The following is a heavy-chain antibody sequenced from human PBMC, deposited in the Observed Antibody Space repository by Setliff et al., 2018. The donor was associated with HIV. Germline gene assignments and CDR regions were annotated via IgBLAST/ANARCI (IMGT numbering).Heavy chain of an antibody. CDR3: ARTSIRSGWGRNNCFDP. CDR1: GYSISSGYY. V-gene: IGHV4-38-2*02. CDR2: IYLSGST. D-gene: IGHD6-19*01. Sequence: SATLSLTCTVPGYSISSGYYWGWIRQTPGKGLEWIGSIYLSGSTYYNPSLKSRVTISLDTSKNQFSLKLSSVTAADTAVYYCARTSIRSGWGRNNCFDPWGQGTLVTVSS. J-gene: IGHJ5*02.